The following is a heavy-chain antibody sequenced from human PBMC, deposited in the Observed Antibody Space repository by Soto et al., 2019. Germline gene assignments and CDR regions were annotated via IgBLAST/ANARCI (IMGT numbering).Heavy chain of an antibody. D-gene: IGHD2-15*01. CDR3: TTGSVGGV. CDR1: GFSFSNAW. V-gene: IGHV3-15*07. J-gene: IGHJ6*02. Sequence: EVQLVESGGGLVKPGGSLRLSCAASGFSFSNAWLNWVRQAPGKGQEWVGRIKSKIDGEATAYAGHVKGTFSVFRDDSKSALYLQMNSLKGDDTAVYYCTTGSVGGVWGQGTTVTVS. CDR2: IKSKIDGEAT.